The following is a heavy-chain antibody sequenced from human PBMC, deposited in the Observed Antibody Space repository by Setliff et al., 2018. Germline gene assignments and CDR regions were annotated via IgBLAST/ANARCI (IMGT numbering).Heavy chain of an antibody. CDR3: SRGRRGSTWTSDS. D-gene: IGHD2-2*01. Sequence: GASVKVSCKSSGYSFIDYYIHWVRQAPGQGLEWMGWINPHNEGTTFAQKFQDRVTATTDTSITTAYLKLSGLTPDDTSVYYCSRGRRGSTWTSDSWGQGTLVTVSS. CDR2: INPHNEGT. J-gene: IGHJ4*02. CDR1: GYSFIDYY. V-gene: IGHV1-2*02.